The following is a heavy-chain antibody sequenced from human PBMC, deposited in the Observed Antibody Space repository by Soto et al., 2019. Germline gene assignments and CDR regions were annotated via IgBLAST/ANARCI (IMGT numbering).Heavy chain of an antibody. J-gene: IGHJ4*02. V-gene: IGHV4-59*01. CDR2: IYYSGST. Sequence: QVQLQESGPGLVKPSETLSLTCTVSGGSISSYYWSWIRQPPGKGLEWIGYIYYSGSTNYNPSLKSRVTISVDTSKNQFSLKLSSVTAADTAVYYCARALGTAMVLDYWGQGTLVTVSS. CDR3: ARALGTAMVLDY. D-gene: IGHD5-18*01. CDR1: GGSISSYY.